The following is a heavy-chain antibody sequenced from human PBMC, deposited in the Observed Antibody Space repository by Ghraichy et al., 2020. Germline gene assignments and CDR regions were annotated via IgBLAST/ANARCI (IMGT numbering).Heavy chain of an antibody. CDR3: AREAPYGSGSPFDP. D-gene: IGHD3-10*01. V-gene: IGHV3-53*01. CDR1: GFTVSSNY. Sequence: GGSLRLSCAASGFTVSSNYMSWVRQAPGKGLEWVSVIYSGGSTYYTDSVKGRFTISRDNSKNTLYLQMNSLRAEDTAVYYCAREAPYGSGSPFDPWGQGTLVTVSS. CDR2: IYSGGST. J-gene: IGHJ5*02.